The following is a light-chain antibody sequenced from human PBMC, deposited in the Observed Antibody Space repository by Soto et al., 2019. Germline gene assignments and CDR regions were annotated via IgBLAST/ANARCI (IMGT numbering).Light chain of an antibody. CDR1: QNFSIRY. V-gene: IGKV3-20*01. J-gene: IGKJ5*01. CDR2: GAS. CDR3: QQYGSSST. Sequence: IVLTQCPGTLSFSPGGRATXSCRASQNFSIRYLAWYHWKHGHAPRLXISGASSRHTGITERFSGSGYGKDFNITISRLEPEDLAVYDCQQYGSSSTFGQGTRLEIK.